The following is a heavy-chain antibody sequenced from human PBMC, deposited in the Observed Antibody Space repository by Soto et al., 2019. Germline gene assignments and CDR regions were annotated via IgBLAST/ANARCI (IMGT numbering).Heavy chain of an antibody. J-gene: IGHJ4*02. CDR2: IYHSGST. D-gene: IGHD3-22*01. CDR3: ARGGWDYYDSSGYYPYYLDY. Sequence: PSETLSLTCAVSGGSISSGGYSWSWIRQPPGKGLEWIGYIYHSGSTYYNPSLKSRVTISVDRSKNQFSLKLSSVTAADTAVYYCARGGWDYYDSSGYYPYYLDYWGQGTLVTVSS. CDR1: GGSISSGGYS. V-gene: IGHV4-30-2*01.